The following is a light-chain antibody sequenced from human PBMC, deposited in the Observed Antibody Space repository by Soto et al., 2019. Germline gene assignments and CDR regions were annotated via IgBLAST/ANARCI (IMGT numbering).Light chain of an antibody. CDR2: AAS. Sequence: IQLTQSPSSLSASVGDRVTITCRASQDIAIYLAWYQQKPGEAPKLLIYAASTLYGGVPSRFSGSGSGTDFALTITSLQAEDFATYYCQHLRTYPFSFGQGTKLDIK. CDR1: QDIAIY. V-gene: IGKV1-9*01. CDR3: QHLRTYPFS. J-gene: IGKJ2*03.